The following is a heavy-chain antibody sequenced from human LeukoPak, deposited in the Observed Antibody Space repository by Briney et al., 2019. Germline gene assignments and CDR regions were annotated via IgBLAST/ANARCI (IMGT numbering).Heavy chain of an antibody. Sequence: PSETLSLTCAVYGGSFSGYYWSWIRQPPGKGLEWIGSIYYSGSTYYNPSLKSRVTISVDTSKNQFSLKLSSVTAADTAVYYCARFDSSGYYNKPGDYWGQGTLVTVSS. D-gene: IGHD3-22*01. V-gene: IGHV4-34*01. CDR2: IYYSGST. CDR1: GGSFSGYY. CDR3: ARFDSSGYYNKPGDY. J-gene: IGHJ4*02.